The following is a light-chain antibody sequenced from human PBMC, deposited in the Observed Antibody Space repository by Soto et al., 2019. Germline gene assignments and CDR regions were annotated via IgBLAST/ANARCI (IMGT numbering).Light chain of an antibody. Sequence: QSVLTQPPSVSGVPGQRVTISCSGSSSNIGAGYDVNWYRQLPGTAPKLLIYGNSDRPSGVPDRFSGSKSGTSASLAITGLQAEDEADYFCQSYDRSLRTYVFGTATKLTVL. CDR1: SSNIGAGYD. J-gene: IGLJ1*01. CDR3: QSYDRSLRTYV. V-gene: IGLV1-40*01. CDR2: GNS.